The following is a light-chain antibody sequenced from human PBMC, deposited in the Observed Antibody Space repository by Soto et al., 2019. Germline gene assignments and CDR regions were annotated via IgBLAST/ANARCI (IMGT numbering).Light chain of an antibody. V-gene: IGKV3-15*01. CDR2: GAS. CDR3: QQYRSWPRT. J-gene: IGKJ1*01. Sequence: EILMTQSPATLSVSPGERATLSCRASQSLSDTLAWYQQKPGQAPRLLIYGASTRATGIPARFTGSGSGTEFTLTISSLQSEDIAVYYCQQYRSWPRTFGQGPKVEIK. CDR1: QSLSDT.